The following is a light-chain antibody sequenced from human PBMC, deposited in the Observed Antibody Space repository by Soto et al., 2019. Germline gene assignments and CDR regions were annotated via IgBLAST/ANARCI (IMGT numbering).Light chain of an antibody. CDR2: EVN. CDR3: SSYAGSNNYV. Sequence: QSALTQPPSASGSPGQSVTISCTGTSSDIGGYNYVSWYQQHPGNGPKLMIYEVNKRPSGVPDRFSGSKSGNTASLTVAGLQAEDEADYYCSSYAGSNNYVFGTGTQLTVL. CDR1: SSDIGGYNY. V-gene: IGLV2-8*01. J-gene: IGLJ1*01.